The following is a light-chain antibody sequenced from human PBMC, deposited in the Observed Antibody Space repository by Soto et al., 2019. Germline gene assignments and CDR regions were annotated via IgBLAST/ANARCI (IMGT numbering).Light chain of an antibody. CDR2: DTS. V-gene: IGKV1-33*01. Sequence: DIQMTQSPSSLSASVGDRVTITCQASQDISTYLNWYQHKSGKAPKLLIYDTSNLQTGVPSRFSGSGSGKDFTFTISSLQPEDIGTYYCQQYDNLFTFGPGTKVDIK. CDR1: QDISTY. CDR3: QQYDNLFT. J-gene: IGKJ3*01.